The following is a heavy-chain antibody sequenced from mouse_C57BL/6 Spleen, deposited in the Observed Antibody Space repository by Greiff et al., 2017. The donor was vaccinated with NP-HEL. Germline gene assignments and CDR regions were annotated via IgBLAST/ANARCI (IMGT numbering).Heavy chain of an antibody. CDR1: GFTFSSYA. D-gene: IGHD1-1*01. Sequence: VQLKESGGGLVKPGGSLKLSCAASGFTFSSYAMSWVRQTPEKRLEWVATISDGGSYTYYPDNVKGRFTISRDNAKNNLYLQMSHLKSEDTAMYYCARDGSDGGFAYWGQGTLVTVSA. V-gene: IGHV5-4*01. J-gene: IGHJ3*01. CDR3: ARDGSDGGFAY. CDR2: ISDGGSYT.